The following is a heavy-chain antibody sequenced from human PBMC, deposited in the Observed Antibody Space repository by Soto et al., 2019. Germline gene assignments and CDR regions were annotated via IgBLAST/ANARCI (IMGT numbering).Heavy chain of an antibody. CDR3: ARFSGSYTRGLDY. V-gene: IGHV3-72*01. J-gene: IGHJ4*02. D-gene: IGHD1-26*01. CDR2: SRNKANSYST. Sequence: PGGSLRLSCAASGFTFSDHYMDWVRQAPGKGLEWVGRSRNKANSYSTEYAASVKGRFTISRDESKNSLYLQMNSLKTEDPAVYYCARFSGSYTRGLDYWGQGTLVTVSS. CDR1: GFTFSDHY.